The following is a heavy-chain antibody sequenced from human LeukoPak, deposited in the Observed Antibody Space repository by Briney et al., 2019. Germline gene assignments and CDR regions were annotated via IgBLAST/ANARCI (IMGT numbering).Heavy chain of an antibody. CDR2: ISAYNGNT. CDR3: ARAPQGFLEWLLFDY. CDR1: GYTFTSYG. J-gene: IGHJ4*02. Sequence: ASVKVSCKASGYTFTSYGISWVRQAPGQGLEWMGWISAYNGNTSYAQKLQGRVTITRDTSASTAYMELSSLRSEDTAVYYCARAPQGFLEWLLFDYWGQGTLVTVSS. D-gene: IGHD3-3*01. V-gene: IGHV1-18*01.